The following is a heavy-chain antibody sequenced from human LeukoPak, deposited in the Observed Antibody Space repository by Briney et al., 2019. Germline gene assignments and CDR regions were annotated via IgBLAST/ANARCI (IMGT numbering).Heavy chain of an antibody. CDR3: ARDFRAGIPRGHYYGMDV. CDR1: GFTVSSNY. D-gene: IGHD6-13*01. J-gene: IGHJ6*02. CDR2: IYSGGSGGST. V-gene: IGHV3-53*01. Sequence: GGSLRLSCAASGFTVSSNYMSWVRQAPGKGLEWVSIIYSGGSGGSTYYADSVKGRFTISRDNSKNTLYLQMNSLRAEDTAVYYCARDFRAGIPRGHYYGMDVWGQGTTVTVSS.